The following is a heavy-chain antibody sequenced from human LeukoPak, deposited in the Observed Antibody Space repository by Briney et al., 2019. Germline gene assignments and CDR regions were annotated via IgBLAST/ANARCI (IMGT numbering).Heavy chain of an antibody. CDR3: ARRYCSSTSCPADY. J-gene: IGHJ4*02. CDR2: IKQDGSEK. D-gene: IGHD2-2*01. V-gene: IGHV3-7*01. Sequence: PGGSLRVSCAASGFTFSSYWMSWVRQAPGKGLEWVANIKQDGSEKYYVDSVKGRFTISRDNAKNSLYLQMNSLRAEDTAVYYCARRYCSSTSCPADYWGQGTLVTVSS. CDR1: GFTFSSYW.